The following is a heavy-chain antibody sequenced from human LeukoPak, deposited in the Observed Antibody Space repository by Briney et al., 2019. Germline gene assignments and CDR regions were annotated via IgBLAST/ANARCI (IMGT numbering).Heavy chain of an antibody. CDR1: GFTFSSYA. CDR3: AKDLGKAHYYAGSGYPGYGDTFDI. Sequence: PGGSLRLSCAASGFTFSSYAMSWVRQAPGRGLDWVLAINGGGDTTYYADSVKGRFTISRDNSKNTLYLQINSLRAEDTAVYYCAKDLGKAHYYAGSGYPGYGDTFDIWGQGTMVIVSS. V-gene: IGHV3-23*01. J-gene: IGHJ3*02. CDR2: INGGGDTT. D-gene: IGHD3-22*01.